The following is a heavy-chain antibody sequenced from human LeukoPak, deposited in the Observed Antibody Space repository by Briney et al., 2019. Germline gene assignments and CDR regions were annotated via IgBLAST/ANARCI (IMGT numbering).Heavy chain of an antibody. V-gene: IGHV3-9*01. CDR1: GFTFDDYA. D-gene: IGHD3-22*01. Sequence: GGSLRLSCAASGFTFDDYAMHWVRQAPGKGLEWVSGISWNSGSIGYADSVKGRFTISRDNVKNSLYLQMNSLRAEDTALYYCAKDRIGYYDSSGAFDYWGQGTLVTVSS. CDR2: ISWNSGSI. CDR3: AKDRIGYYDSSGAFDY. J-gene: IGHJ4*02.